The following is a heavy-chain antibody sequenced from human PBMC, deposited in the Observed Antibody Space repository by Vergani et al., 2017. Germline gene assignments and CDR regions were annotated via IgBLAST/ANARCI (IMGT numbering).Heavy chain of an antibody. D-gene: IGHD1-20*01. CDR2: IYPNSGGT. CDR1: GYTFTGSY. Sequence: QVQLVQSGAEVKKPGASVKVSCKASGYTFTGSYMHWVRQASGQGLEWMGWIYPNSGGTNYVQKLQGRVTMTRDTFITTAYMELSRLKSDDTAVYYCAAGNWNDVADHWDQGTLVTVSS. J-gene: IGHJ4*02. V-gene: IGHV1-2*02. CDR3: AAGNWNDVADH.